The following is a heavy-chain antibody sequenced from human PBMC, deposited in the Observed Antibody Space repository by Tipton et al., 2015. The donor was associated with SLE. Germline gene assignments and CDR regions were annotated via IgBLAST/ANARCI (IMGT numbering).Heavy chain of an antibody. D-gene: IGHD3-9*01. Sequence: TLSLTCDVNGGSFSGYYWSWIRQSPGKGLEWIGEVNHLGTIYYNASLKSRVTISVDTSNNQLSLKLTSVTAADTAVYYCARAILTAYNFFDYWGQGTLVTVSS. V-gene: IGHV4-34*01. CDR1: GGSFSGYY. J-gene: IGHJ4*02. CDR2: VNHLGTI. CDR3: ARAILTAYNFFDY.